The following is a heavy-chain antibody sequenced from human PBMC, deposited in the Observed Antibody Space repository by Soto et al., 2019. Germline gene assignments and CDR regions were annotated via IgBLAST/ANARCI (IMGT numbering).Heavy chain of an antibody. V-gene: IGHV3-74*03. J-gene: IGHJ6*02. CDR2: VNNDGTDT. Sequence: EVQLVESGGGLVQPGGSLRLSCAASGFTFSNYWMYWVRQAPGKGLVWVSRVNNDGTDTTHADSVKGRFTISRDNAENTLYLPMNSLRAEDTAVYYCPRGGLQHALDVWGQGSTVTVSS. CDR1: GFTFSNYW. D-gene: IGHD6-13*01. CDR3: PRGGLQHALDV.